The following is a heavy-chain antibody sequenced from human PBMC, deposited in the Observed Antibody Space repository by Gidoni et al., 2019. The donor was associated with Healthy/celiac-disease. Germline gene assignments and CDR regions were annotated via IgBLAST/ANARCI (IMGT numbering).Heavy chain of an antibody. CDR1: GYTFTSYY. CDR3: AREKTAMVVMGYYGMDV. D-gene: IGHD5-18*01. V-gene: IGHV1-46*01. J-gene: IGHJ6*02. CDR2: INPSGGST. Sequence: QVQLVQSGAEVKKPGASVKVSCKASGYTFTSYYMHWVRQAPGQGLEWMGIINPSGGSTSYAQKFQGRVNMTRDTSTSTVYMELSSLRSEDTAVYYCAREKTAMVVMGYYGMDVWGQGTTVTVSS.